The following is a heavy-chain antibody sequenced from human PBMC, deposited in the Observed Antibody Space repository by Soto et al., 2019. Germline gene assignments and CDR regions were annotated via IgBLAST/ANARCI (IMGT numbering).Heavy chain of an antibody. CDR3: ALKRGVYDFWSGSFDY. CDR1: GGTFSSYA. J-gene: IGHJ4*02. D-gene: IGHD3-3*01. CDR2: IIPIFGTA. Sequence: QVQLVQSGAEVKKPGSSVKVSCKASGGTFSSYAISWVRQAPGQGLEWMGGIIPIFGTANYAQKFQGRVTITADKSTSTAYMELSRLRSEDTAVYYCALKRGVYDFWSGSFDYWGQGSLVTVSS. V-gene: IGHV1-69*06.